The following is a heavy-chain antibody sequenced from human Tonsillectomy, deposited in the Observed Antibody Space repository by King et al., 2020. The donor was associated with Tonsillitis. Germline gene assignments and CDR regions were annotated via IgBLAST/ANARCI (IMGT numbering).Heavy chain of an antibody. CDR1: GYTFTGDY. CDR3: AKTIVRSGGFDP. J-gene: IGHJ5*02. Sequence: VQLVESGAEVRKPGASVKVSCKASGYTFTGDYIHWVRQAPGQGLEWVGWINPNSGGTNYAQNFQGRGTMTRATSISTAYMELSRLGSDDTAMYYCAKTIVRSGGFDPWGQGTLVTVSS. V-gene: IGHV1-2*02. CDR2: INPNSGGT. D-gene: IGHD1-26*01.